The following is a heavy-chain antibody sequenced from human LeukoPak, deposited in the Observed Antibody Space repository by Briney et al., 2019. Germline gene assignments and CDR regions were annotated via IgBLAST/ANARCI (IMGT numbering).Heavy chain of an antibody. J-gene: IGHJ6*03. V-gene: IGHV3-74*01. CDR3: ARDAANYYYYYYMDV. CDR2: INSDGSST. Sequence: PGGSLRLSCAASGFTSSSYWMHWVRQAPGKGLVWVSRINSDGSSTSYADSVKGRFTISRDNAKNTLYLQMNSLRAEDTAVYYCARDAANYYYYYYMDVWGKGTTVTISS. CDR1: GFTSSSYW.